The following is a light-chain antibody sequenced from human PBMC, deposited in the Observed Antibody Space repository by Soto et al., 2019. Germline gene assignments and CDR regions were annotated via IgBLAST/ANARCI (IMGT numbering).Light chain of an antibody. CDR1: QGISSY. CDR3: QQANSFPALT. CDR2: AAS. J-gene: IGKJ4*01. V-gene: IGKV1-8*01. Sequence: AIRMTQSPSSLSASTGDRVTITCRASQGISSYLAWYQQKPGKAPKLLIYAASTLQSGVPSRFSGSGSGTDFTLTISCLQSEDFATYYCQQANSFPALTFGGGTKVDI.